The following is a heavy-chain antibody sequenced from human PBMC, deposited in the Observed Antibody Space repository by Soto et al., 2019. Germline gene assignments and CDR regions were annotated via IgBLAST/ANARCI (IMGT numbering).Heavy chain of an antibody. CDR1: GGSFSGYY. D-gene: IGHD1-20*01. V-gene: IGHV4-34*01. Sequence: SETMSLTCAVYGGSFSGYYWSWIRQPPGKGLEWIGEINHSGSTNYNPSLKSRVTISVDTSKNQFSLKLSSVTAADTAVYSCARITDYYYYYYMDVWGKGNTVTVSS. CDR2: INHSGST. J-gene: IGHJ6*03. CDR3: ARITDYYYYYYMDV.